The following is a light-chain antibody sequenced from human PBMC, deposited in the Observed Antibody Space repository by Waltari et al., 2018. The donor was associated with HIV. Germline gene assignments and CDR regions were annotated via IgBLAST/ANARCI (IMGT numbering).Light chain of an antibody. Sequence: ETVLTQFPASLSLSPGERATLSGRANQRLSDFLAWYRQTPCQPPRLLIYDASTRATGAPAPFSRSCSVTDFTLTISSREPEDFAGYYCQQRSHWPVTFGGGTKVG. J-gene: IGKJ4*01. CDR1: QRLSDF. CDR2: DAS. CDR3: QQRSHWPVT. V-gene: IGKV3-11*01.